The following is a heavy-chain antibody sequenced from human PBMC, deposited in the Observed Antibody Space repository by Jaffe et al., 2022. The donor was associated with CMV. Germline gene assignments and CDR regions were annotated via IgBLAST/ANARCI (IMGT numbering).Heavy chain of an antibody. CDR2: INSDGSSI. Sequence: EVQLVESGGGLVQPGGSLRLSCAASGFTFSSDWMHWVRQAPGKGLVWVSRINSDGSSISYADSVKGRFTISRDNAKNTLYLQMNSLRVEDTAVYYCGRAPPHSGSCPSDYWGQGTLVTVSS. CDR1: GFTFSSDW. D-gene: IGHD1-26*01. V-gene: IGHV3-74*01. CDR3: GRAPPHSGSCPSDY. J-gene: IGHJ4*02.